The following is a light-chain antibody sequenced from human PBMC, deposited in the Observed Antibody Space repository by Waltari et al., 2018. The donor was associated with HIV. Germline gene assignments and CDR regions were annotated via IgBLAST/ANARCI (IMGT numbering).Light chain of an antibody. V-gene: IGLV2-14*01. CDR3: SSYTSSSTRV. J-gene: IGLJ3*02. CDR1: SSDVGAYNY. Sequence: QSALTQPASVSGSPGQSITLSCTGTSSDVGAYNYVYWYQQHPGKAPKLMIYAVSNRPSGVSNRFSGSKSGNTASLTISGLQAEDEADYYCSSYTSSSTRVFGGGTKVTVL. CDR2: AVS.